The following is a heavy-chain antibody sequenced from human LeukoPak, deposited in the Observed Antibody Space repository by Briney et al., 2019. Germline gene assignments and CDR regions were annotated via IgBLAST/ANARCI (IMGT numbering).Heavy chain of an antibody. V-gene: IGHV4-39*01. Sequence: SETLSLTCTVSGGSIRSRSYYWGWIRQPPGKGLEWIGSIYYSGSTYYNASLKSRGTISVDTSKNQFSQKLNSVTAADTAVYFCARQVVAVAGTGYFDYWGQGTLVTVSS. J-gene: IGHJ4*02. CDR3: ARQVVAVAGTGYFDY. D-gene: IGHD6-19*01. CDR1: GGSIRSRSYY. CDR2: IYYSGST.